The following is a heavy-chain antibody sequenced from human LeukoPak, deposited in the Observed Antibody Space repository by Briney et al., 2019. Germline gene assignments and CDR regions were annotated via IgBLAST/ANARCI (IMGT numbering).Heavy chain of an antibody. Sequence: GRSLRLSCAASGFTFSSYGMHWVRQAPGKGLEWVAVISYDGSNKYYADSVKGRFTISRDNSKNTLYLQMNSLRAEDTAVYYCAKGANMVTAYLDYWGQGTLVTVSS. V-gene: IGHV3-30*18. CDR1: GFTFSSYG. CDR3: AKGANMVTAYLDY. CDR2: ISYDGSNK. J-gene: IGHJ4*02. D-gene: IGHD2-21*02.